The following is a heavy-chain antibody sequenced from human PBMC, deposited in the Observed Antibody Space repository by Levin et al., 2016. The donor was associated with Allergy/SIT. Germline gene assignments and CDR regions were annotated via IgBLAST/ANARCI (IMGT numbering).Heavy chain of an antibody. J-gene: IGHJ4*02. CDR3: ARGKEAGATLFDL. Sequence: SVKVSCKGYGGTFNSTFSKYGFSWVRQAPGQGLEWMGRIVPILGIATYAQRFQGKVTITADKSTNTVYMELTNLRSEDTAVYYCARGKEAGATLFDLWGQGTLVIVSS. D-gene: IGHD2-15*01. CDR1: GGTFNSTFSKYG. CDR2: IVPILGIA. V-gene: IGHV1-69*04.